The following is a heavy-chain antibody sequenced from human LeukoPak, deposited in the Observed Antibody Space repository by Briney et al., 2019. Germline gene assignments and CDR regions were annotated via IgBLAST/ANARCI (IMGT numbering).Heavy chain of an antibody. CDR1: GYSISSGYY. CDR3: ARVTPTYYDILTGYLSQYYYYYYMDV. J-gene: IGHJ6*03. V-gene: IGHV4-38-2*02. CDR2: IYHSGST. D-gene: IGHD3-9*01. Sequence: ASETLSLTCTVSGYSISSGYYWGWIRQPPGKGLEWIGSIYHSGSTHYNPSLKSRVTISVDTSKNQFSLKLSSVTAADTAVYYCARVTPTYYDILTGYLSQYYYYYYMDVWGKGTTVTVSS.